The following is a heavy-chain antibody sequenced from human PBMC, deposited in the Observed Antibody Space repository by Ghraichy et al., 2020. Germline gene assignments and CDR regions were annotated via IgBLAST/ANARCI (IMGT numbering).Heavy chain of an antibody. D-gene: IGHD2-15*01. CDR2: ISYDGSNK. CDR1: GFTFSSYG. V-gene: IGHV3-30*18. CDR3: AKGVVAATNWFDP. J-gene: IGHJ5*02. Sequence: GGSLRLSCAASGFTFSSYGMHWVRQAPGKGLEWVAVISYDGSNKYYADSVKGRFTISRDNSKNTLYLQMNSLRAEDTAVYYCAKGVVAATNWFDPWGQGTLVTVSS.